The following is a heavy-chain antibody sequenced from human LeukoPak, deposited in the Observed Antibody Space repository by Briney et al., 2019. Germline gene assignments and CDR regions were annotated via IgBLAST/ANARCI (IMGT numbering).Heavy chain of an antibody. J-gene: IGHJ6*02. Sequence: GRSLRLSCAASGFTFSSYGMHWVRQAPGKGLEWVAVISYDGSNKYYADSVKGRFTISRDNSKNTLYLQMNSLRAEDTAVYYCAKDMGYCSSTSCRGYYYYYYGMDVWGQGTTVTVSS. CDR3: AKDMGYCSSTSCRGYYYYYYGMDV. D-gene: IGHD2-2*01. CDR1: GFTFSSYG. V-gene: IGHV3-30*18. CDR2: ISYDGSNK.